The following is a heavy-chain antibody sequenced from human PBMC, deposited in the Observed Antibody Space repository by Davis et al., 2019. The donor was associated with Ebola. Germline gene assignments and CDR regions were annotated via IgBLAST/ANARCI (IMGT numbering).Heavy chain of an antibody. J-gene: IGHJ3*02. CDR3: ARDLGYGDAFDI. D-gene: IGHD1-1*01. Sequence: GSLRLSCTVSGGSISSYYWSWIRQPPGKGLEWIGYIYYSGSTNYNPSLKSRVTIPVDTSKNQFSLKLSSVTAADTAVYYCARDLGYGDAFDIWGQGTMVTVSS. CDR2: IYYSGST. V-gene: IGHV4-59*01. CDR1: GGSISSYY.